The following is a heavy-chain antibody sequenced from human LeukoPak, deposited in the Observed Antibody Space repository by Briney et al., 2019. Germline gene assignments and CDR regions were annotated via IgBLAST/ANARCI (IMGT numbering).Heavy chain of an antibody. J-gene: IGHJ4*02. CDR1: GFTFSSYG. CDR2: ISGSGGST. D-gene: IGHD3-16*01. V-gene: IGHV3-23*01. CDR3: AKDHGDDYVWRSYPLFDY. Sequence: GGSLRLSCAASGFTFSSYGMSWVRQAPGKGLEWVSAISGSGGSTYYADSVKGRFTISRDNSKNTLYLQMNSLRAEDTAVYYCAKDHGDDYVWRSYPLFDYWGQGTLVTVSS.